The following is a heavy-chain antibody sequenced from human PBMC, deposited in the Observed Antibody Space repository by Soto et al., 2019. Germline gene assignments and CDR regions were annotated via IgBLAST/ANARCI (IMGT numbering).Heavy chain of an antibody. Sequence: LRLSCAASGFTFSSYGMHWVRQAPGKGLEWVAVILYDGSNKYYADSMKGRFTISRDNSKNTLYLQMNSLRAEDSALYYCAKDRGALRWSEEHYYFDYWGQGSLVTVSS. CDR3: AKDRGALRWSEEHYYFDY. J-gene: IGHJ4*02. V-gene: IGHV3-30*18. D-gene: IGHD2-15*01. CDR2: ILYDGSNK. CDR1: GFTFSSYG.